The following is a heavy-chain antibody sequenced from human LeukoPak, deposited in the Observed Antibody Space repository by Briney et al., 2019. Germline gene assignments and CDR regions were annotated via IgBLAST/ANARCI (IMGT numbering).Heavy chain of an antibody. CDR1: GGTFSSYA. V-gene: IGHV1-69*13. J-gene: IGHJ6*03. Sequence: SVKVSCKASGGTFSSYAISWVRQAPGQGLEWMGGIIPIFGRANYAQKFQGRVTITADESTSTAYMELSSLRSEDTAVYYCASDYGDYDYHYYYYMDVWGKGTTVTISS. CDR3: ASDYGDYDYHYYYYMDV. D-gene: IGHD4-17*01. CDR2: IIPIFGRA.